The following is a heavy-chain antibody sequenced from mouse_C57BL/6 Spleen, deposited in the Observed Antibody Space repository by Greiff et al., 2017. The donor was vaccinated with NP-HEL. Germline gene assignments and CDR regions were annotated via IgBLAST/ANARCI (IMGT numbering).Heavy chain of an antibody. CDR1: GYTFTSYW. CDR2: IYPGSGST. J-gene: IGHJ4*01. V-gene: IGHV1-55*01. D-gene: IGHD2-1*01. Sequence: QVQLKQPGAELVKPGASVKMSCKASGYTFTSYWITWVKQRPGQGLEWIGDIYPGSGSTNYNEKFKSKATLTVDTSSSTAYMQLSSLTSEDSAVYYCARKGRSTEGYYYAMDYWGQGTSVTVSS. CDR3: ARKGRSTEGYYYAMDY.